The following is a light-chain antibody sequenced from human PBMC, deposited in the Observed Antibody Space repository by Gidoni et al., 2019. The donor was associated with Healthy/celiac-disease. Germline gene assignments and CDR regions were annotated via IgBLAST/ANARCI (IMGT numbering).Light chain of an antibody. CDR2: GAS. V-gene: IGKV3-20*01. J-gene: IGKJ2*01. CDR1: QSVSSSY. CDR3: QQYGSSPYT. Sequence: DIVLTQSPGTLSLSPGERATLSCRASQSVSSSYLAWYQQKPGQAPRLLIYGASCSATGIPDRFSGSGSGTDFTLTISRLEPEDFAVYYCQQYGSSPYTFGQGTKLEIK.